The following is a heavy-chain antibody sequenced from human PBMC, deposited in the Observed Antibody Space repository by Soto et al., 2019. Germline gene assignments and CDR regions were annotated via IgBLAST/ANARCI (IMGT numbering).Heavy chain of an antibody. J-gene: IGHJ6*02. V-gene: IGHV3-23*01. CDR3: VKALTRRDYYFGMDV. CDR2: ISGSGAST. D-gene: IGHD1-20*01. Sequence: GGSLTLSCAASGFSFSSYAMIWVRQAPGKGLEWVSAISGSGASTYYADSVKGRFTISRDNSKNTLYLQMNSLRAEDTAVYYCVKALTRRDYYFGMDVWGQGTTVTVSS. CDR1: GFSFSSYA.